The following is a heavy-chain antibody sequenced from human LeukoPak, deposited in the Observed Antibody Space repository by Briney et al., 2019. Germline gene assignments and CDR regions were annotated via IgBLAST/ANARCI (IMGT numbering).Heavy chain of an antibody. J-gene: IGHJ4*02. D-gene: IGHD1-26*01. Sequence: GGSLRLSCATSGFIFSGSPMHWVRQAPGKGLEWVALISYSGGTKYYADSVKGRFTISRDNSKNTLYLQMNSLRAEDTAVYYCARDSVGATTGTLDYWGQGTLVTVSS. CDR3: ARDSVGATTGTLDY. V-gene: IGHV3-30*04. CDR1: GFIFSGSP. CDR2: ISYSGGTK.